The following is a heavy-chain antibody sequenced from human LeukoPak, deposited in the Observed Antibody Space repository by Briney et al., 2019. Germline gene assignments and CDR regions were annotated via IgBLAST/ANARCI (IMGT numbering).Heavy chain of an antibody. CDR1: GFTFSNAY. CDR3: ITPLPYSAQ. D-gene: IGHD2-21*01. J-gene: IGHJ4*02. Sequence: GGTLRLSCAASGFTFSNAYMNWVRQAPGKGLEWVGRIKPKTDGETTEYAAPVKGRFSISRDDSKNMLYLQMNSLKTEDTAVYYCITPLPYSAQGGQGTLVTVSS. CDR2: IKPKTDGETT. V-gene: IGHV3-15*07.